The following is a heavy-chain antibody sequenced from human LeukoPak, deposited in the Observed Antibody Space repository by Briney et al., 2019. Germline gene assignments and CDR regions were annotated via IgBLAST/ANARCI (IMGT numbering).Heavy chain of an antibody. D-gene: IGHD5-12*01. CDR2: IYSGGST. CDR1: GFTVSSNY. Sequence: PGGSLRLSCAASGFTVSSNYMSWVRQAPGKGLEWVSVIYSGGSTYYADSVKGRFTISRDNSKNTLYLQVNSLRAEDTAVYYCARAISGYDSPDYWGQGTLVTVSS. CDR3: ARAISGYDSPDY. V-gene: IGHV3-66*01. J-gene: IGHJ4*02.